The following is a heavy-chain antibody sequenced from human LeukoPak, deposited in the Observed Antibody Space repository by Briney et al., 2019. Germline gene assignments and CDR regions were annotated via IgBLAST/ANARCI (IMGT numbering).Heavy chain of an antibody. CDR1: GGSFSGYY. D-gene: IGHD3-16*02. V-gene: IGHV4-34*01. J-gene: IGHJ4*02. CDR2: INHSGST. CDR3: ARVKYDYVWGSYRYPTLFDY. Sequence: PSETLSLTCAVYGGSFSGYYWSWIRQPPGKGLEWIGEINHSGSTNYNPSLKSRVTISVDTSKNQFSLKLSSVTAADTAVYYCARVKYDYVWGSYRYPTLFDYWGQGTLVTVSS.